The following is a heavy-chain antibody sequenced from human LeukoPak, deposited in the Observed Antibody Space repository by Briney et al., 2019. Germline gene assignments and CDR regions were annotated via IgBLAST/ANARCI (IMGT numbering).Heavy chain of an antibody. V-gene: IGHV4-34*01. J-gene: IGHJ4*02. Sequence: SETLSLTCAVYGGSFSGYYWSWIRQPPGKGLEWIGEINHSGSTNYNPSLKSRVTISVDTSKNQFSLKLSSVTAADTAVYYCARRGYDFSTDYWGQGTLVTVSS. CDR3: ARRGYDFSTDY. D-gene: IGHD5-12*01. CDR2: INHSGST. CDR1: GGSFSGYY.